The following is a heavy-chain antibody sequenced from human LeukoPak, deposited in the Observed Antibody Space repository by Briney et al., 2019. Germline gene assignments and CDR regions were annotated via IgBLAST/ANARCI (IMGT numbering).Heavy chain of an antibody. D-gene: IGHD6-19*01. V-gene: IGHV3-23*01. CDR3: AKDRRLAVAGRYHD. CDR1: GFTFRSYA. J-gene: IGHJ4*02. CDR2: ISGSGGST. Sequence: HSGGSLRLSCAASGFTFRSYAIHWVRQAPGKGLEWVSAISGSGGSTYYADSVKGRFTISRDNSKNTLYLQMNSLRAEDTAVYYCAKDRRLAVAGRYHDWGQGTLVTVSS.